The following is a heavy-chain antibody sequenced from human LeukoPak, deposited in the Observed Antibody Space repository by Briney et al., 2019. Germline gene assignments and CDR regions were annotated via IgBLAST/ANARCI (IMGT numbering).Heavy chain of an antibody. D-gene: IGHD5-12*01. CDR1: GFTFSSYG. CDR3: ARAPSGVATIGWYFDL. CDR2: ISYDGSNK. Sequence: GGSLRLSCAASGFTFSSYGMHWVRQAPGKGLEWVAVISYDGSNKYYADSVKGRFTISRDNSKNTLYLQMNSLRAEDTAVYYCARAPSGVATIGWYFDLWGRGTLVTVSS. V-gene: IGHV3-30*03. J-gene: IGHJ2*01.